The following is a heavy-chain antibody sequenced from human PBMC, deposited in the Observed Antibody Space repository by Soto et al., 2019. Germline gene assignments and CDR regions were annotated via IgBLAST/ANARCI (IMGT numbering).Heavy chain of an antibody. D-gene: IGHD1-1*01. Sequence: LRLSCAASGFTFDDYAMHWVRQAPGKGLEWVSGISWNSGSIGYADSVKGRFTISRDNAKNSLYLQMNSLRAEDTALYYCAKDRLEISAYFDYWGQGTLVTVSS. J-gene: IGHJ4*02. CDR1: GFTFDDYA. V-gene: IGHV3-9*01. CDR3: AKDRLEISAYFDY. CDR2: ISWNSGSI.